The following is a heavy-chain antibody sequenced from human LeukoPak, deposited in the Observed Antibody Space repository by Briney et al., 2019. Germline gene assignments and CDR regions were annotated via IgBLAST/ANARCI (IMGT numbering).Heavy chain of an antibody. CDR1: GGSISSYY. CDR3: ARHIPPYYDSSGFHDAFDI. D-gene: IGHD3-22*01. J-gene: IGHJ3*02. Sequence: SETLSLTCTVSGGSISSYYWTWIRQPAGKGLEWIGRIYTTGSTNYNPSLNSRVTMSVDTSKNQFSLKLSSVTAADTAVYYCARHIPPYYDSSGFHDAFDIWGQGTMVTVSS. V-gene: IGHV4-4*07. CDR2: IYTTGST.